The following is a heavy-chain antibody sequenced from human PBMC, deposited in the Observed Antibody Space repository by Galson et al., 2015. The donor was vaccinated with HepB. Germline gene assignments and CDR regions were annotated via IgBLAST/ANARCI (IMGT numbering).Heavy chain of an antibody. CDR1: GFTFDDYA. CDR2: ISWNSGSI. J-gene: IGHJ4*02. V-gene: IGHV3-9*01. CDR3: AKGPLGY. Sequence: SLRLSCAASGFTFDDYAMHWVRQAPGKGLEWVSGISWNSGSIGYADSVKGRFTISRDNAKNSLYLQMNSLRAEDTALYYCAKGPLGYWGQGTLVTVSS. D-gene: IGHD7-27*01.